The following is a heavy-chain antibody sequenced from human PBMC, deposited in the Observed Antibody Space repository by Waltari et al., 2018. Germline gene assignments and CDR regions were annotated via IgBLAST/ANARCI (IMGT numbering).Heavy chain of an antibody. V-gene: IGHV3-48*04. Sequence: EVQLVESGGGLVQPGGSLRLSCAASGFTFSSYSMNWVRQAPGKGLEWVAYISSSSSTIYYADSGKGRFTISRDNAKNSLYLQMNSLRAEDTAVYYCASGTGDWFDPWGQGTLVTVSS. CDR3: ASGTGDWFDP. D-gene: IGHD3-10*01. CDR2: ISSSSSTI. J-gene: IGHJ5*02. CDR1: GFTFSSYS.